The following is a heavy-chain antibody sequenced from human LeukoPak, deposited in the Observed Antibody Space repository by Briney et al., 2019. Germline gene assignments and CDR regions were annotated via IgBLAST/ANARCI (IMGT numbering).Heavy chain of an antibody. V-gene: IGHV3-23*01. CDR3: ARPKLGYCSSVTCSAPNYYFDY. CDR1: GCTFSSYA. Sequence: PGWSLRLSCAASGCTFSSYAMRWVRQAPGKGLEWVSAISGSGGSTYYADSVKGRFTISRDNTKRSLYLQMYSLRAEDTAVYYCARPKLGYCSSVTCSAPNYYFDYWGQGTLVTVSS. D-gene: IGHD2-2*01. CDR2: ISGSGGST. J-gene: IGHJ4*02.